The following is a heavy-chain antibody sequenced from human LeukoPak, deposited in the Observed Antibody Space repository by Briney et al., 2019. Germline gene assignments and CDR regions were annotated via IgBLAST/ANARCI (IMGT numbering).Heavy chain of an antibody. D-gene: IGHD2-2*01. Sequence: KPSETLSLTCAVYGGSFSGYYWSWIRQPPGKGLEWIGEINHSGSTNYNPSLKSRVTISVDTSKNQFSLKLSSVTAADTAVYYCARYLPNYGMDVWGQGTTVTVSS. V-gene: IGHV4-34*01. CDR3: ARYLPNYGMDV. J-gene: IGHJ6*02. CDR1: GGSFSGYY. CDR2: INHSGST.